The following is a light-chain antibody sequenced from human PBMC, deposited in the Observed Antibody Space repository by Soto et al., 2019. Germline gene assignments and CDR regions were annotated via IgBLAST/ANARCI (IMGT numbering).Light chain of an antibody. J-gene: IGLJ1*01. CDR2: DVI. Sequence: QSALTQPHSVSGSPGQSVAISCTGTSSDVGGYNYVSWYQQHPGKAPKLMIYDVIKRPSGVPDRFSGSKSGNTASLTISGLQAEDEADYYCCSYAGGNYVFGTGTKLTVL. CDR1: SSDVGGYNY. CDR3: CSYAGGNYV. V-gene: IGLV2-11*01.